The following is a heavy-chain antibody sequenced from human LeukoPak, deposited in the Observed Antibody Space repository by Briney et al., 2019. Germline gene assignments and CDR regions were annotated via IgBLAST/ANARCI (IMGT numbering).Heavy chain of an antibody. V-gene: IGHV1-69*13. CDR2: IIPIFGTA. D-gene: IGHD3-10*01. CDR3: ARDHGGSGRRYYYYMDV. J-gene: IGHJ6*03. Sequence: SVKVSCKASGGTFSSYAISWVRQAPGQGLEWMGGIIPIFGTANYAQKFQGRVTITADESTSTAYMELSSLRSEDTAVYYCARDHGGSGRRYYYYMDVWGKGTTVTVSS. CDR1: GGTFSSYA.